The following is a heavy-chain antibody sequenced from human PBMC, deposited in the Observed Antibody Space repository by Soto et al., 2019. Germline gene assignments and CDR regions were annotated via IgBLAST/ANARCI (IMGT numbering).Heavy chain of an antibody. J-gene: IGHJ4*02. CDR3: ARRRLFYYGSGSPYYFDY. D-gene: IGHD3-10*01. CDR2: INHSGST. CDR1: GGSFSGYY. V-gene: IGHV4-34*01. Sequence: SETLSLTCAVYGGSFSGYYWSWIRQPPGKGLEWIGEINHSGSTNYNPSLKSRVTISVDTSKNQFSLKLSSVTAADTAVYYCARRRLFYYGSGSPYYFDYWGQGTLVTVSS.